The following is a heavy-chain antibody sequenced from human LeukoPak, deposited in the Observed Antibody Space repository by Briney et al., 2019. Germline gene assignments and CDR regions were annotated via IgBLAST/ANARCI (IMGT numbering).Heavy chain of an antibody. Sequence: GGSLRVSCAASGFTFSSYGMHWVRQAPGKGLEWVAVISYDGSNKYYADSVKGRFTISRDNSKNTLYLQMNSLRAEDTAVYYCAKDTPTPYDILTGYYFDYWGQGTLVTVSS. CDR2: ISYDGSNK. J-gene: IGHJ4*02. CDR1: GFTFSSYG. D-gene: IGHD3-9*01. CDR3: AKDTPTPYDILTGYYFDY. V-gene: IGHV3-30*18.